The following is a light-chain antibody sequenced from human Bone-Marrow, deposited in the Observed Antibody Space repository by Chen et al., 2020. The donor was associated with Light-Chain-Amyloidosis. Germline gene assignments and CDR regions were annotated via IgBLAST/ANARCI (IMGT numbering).Light chain of an antibody. J-gene: IGLJ1*01. V-gene: IGLV2-11*01. CDR2: DIR. CDR1: SNDVGFYTY. CDR3: CSYAGRYTWV. Sequence: QSALTQPRSVSGSPGQSVAISCTGTSNDVGFYTYVSWYQLHSGKAPKLMIFDIRKRPSGVPYRFSGSKSGNPASLTISGLQAADEAEYYCCSYAGRYTWVFGTGTVVTVL.